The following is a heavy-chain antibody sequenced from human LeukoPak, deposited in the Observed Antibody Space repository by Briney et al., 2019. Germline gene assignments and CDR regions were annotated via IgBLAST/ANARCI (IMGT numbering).Heavy chain of an antibody. J-gene: IGHJ5*02. CDR3: ARSGVGDYSNAFDP. D-gene: IGHD4-11*01. V-gene: IGHV1-69*05. CDR2: IIPIFGTA. Sequence: SVKVSCKASGGTFTSYTISWVRQAPRPGIEWVGGIIPIFGTANYAQKFQGRVTITTDESTSTAYMELSSLRSEDTAVYYCARSGVGDYSNAFDPWGQGTLVTVSS. CDR1: GGTFTSYT.